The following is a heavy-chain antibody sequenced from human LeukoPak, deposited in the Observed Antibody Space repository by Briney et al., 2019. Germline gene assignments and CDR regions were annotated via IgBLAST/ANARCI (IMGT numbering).Heavy chain of an antibody. J-gene: IGHJ6*03. CDR2: INHSGST. Sequence: SETLPLTCTVSGGSISSYYWSWIRQPPGKGLEWIGEINHSGSTNYNPSLKSRVTISVDTSKNQFSLKLSSVTAADTAVYYCARTYSRFYYYYMDVWGKGTTVTVSS. D-gene: IGHD6-6*01. V-gene: IGHV4-34*01. CDR1: GGSISSYY. CDR3: ARTYSRFYYYYMDV.